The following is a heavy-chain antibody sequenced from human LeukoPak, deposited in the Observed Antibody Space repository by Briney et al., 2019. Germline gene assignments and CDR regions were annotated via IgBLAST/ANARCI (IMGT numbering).Heavy chain of an antibody. J-gene: IGHJ6*03. V-gene: IGHV1-8*01. Sequence: ASVKVSCKASGYTFTSYDINWVRQATGQGLEWMGWMNPNSGNTGYAQKFQGRVTMTRNTSISTAYMERSSLRSEDTAVYYCAREAEASGYSYGQTYYYYYMDVWGKGTTVTISS. CDR1: GYTFTSYD. D-gene: IGHD5-18*01. CDR2: MNPNSGNT. CDR3: AREAEASGYSYGQTYYYYYMDV.